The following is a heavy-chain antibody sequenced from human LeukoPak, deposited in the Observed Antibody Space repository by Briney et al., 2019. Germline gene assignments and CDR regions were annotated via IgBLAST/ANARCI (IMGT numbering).Heavy chain of an antibody. D-gene: IGHD3-22*01. CDR2: ISGSGGST. V-gene: IGHV3-23*01. J-gene: IGHJ6*03. CDR3: ARVLRYYYDRNYYMDV. CDR1: GFTFSSYA. Sequence: GGSLRLSCAASGFTFSSYAMSWVRQAPGKGLEWVSAISGSGGSTYYADSVKGRFTISRDNSKNTLYLQMNSLRAEDTAVYYCARVLRYYYDRNYYMDVWGKGTTVTVSS.